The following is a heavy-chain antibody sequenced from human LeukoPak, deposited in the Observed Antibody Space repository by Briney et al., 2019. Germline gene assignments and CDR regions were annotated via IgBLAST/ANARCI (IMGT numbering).Heavy chain of an antibody. Sequence: GASVKVSCKASGYTFTGYYMHWVRQAPGQGLEWMGWINPNRGGTNYAQKFQGRVTMTRDTSISTAYMELSRLRSDDTAVYYCARAHYYGSATYWGQGTLVTVSS. CDR2: INPNRGGT. D-gene: IGHD3-10*01. CDR1: GYTFTGYY. J-gene: IGHJ4*02. V-gene: IGHV1-2*02. CDR3: ARAHYYGSATY.